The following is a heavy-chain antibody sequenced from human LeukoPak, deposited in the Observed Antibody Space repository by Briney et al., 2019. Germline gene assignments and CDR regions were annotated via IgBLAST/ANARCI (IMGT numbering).Heavy chain of an antibody. Sequence: PGGFLRLSCAVSGFTFSDYYMSWIRQAPGKGLEWVSHISYSSATIYYADSVKGRFTISRDNAKNSLYLQMNSLRAEDTAIYYCARETGSSSSWYDYWGQGTLVTVSS. J-gene: IGHJ4*02. CDR2: ISYSSATI. CDR1: GFTFSDYY. D-gene: IGHD6-13*01. CDR3: ARETGSSSSWYDY. V-gene: IGHV3-11*01.